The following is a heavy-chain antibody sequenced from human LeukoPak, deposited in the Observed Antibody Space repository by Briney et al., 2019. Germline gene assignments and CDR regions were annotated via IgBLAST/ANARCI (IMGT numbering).Heavy chain of an antibody. CDR2: ISGSGGST. J-gene: IGHJ6*03. V-gene: IGHV3-23*01. Sequence: GGTLRLSCAASGFTFSSYGMSWVRQAPGKGLEWVSAISGSGGSTYYADSVKGRFTISRDNSKNTLYLQMNSLRAEDTAVYYCAKDLGWELLVNYYYYMDVWGKGTTVTISS. D-gene: IGHD1-26*01. CDR1: GFTFSSYG. CDR3: AKDLGWELLVNYYYYMDV.